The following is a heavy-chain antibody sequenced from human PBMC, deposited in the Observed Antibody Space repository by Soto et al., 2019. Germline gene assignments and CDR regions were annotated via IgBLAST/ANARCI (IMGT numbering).Heavy chain of an antibody. CDR2: IYYSGGT. CDR1: GGSISSGGYY. V-gene: IGHV4-31*02. CDR3: ALRLGDPGRLYFDY. J-gene: IGHJ4*02. Sequence: PSETLSLTCTVSGGSISSGGYYWSWIRQHPGKGLEWIGYIYYSGGTYYNPSLKSRVTISVDTSKNQFSLKLSSVTAADTAVYYCALRLGDPGRLYFDYWGQGTLVTVSS. D-gene: IGHD3-16*01.